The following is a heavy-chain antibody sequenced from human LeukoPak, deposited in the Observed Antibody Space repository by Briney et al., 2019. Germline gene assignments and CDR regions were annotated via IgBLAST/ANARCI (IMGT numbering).Heavy chain of an antibody. Sequence: ASVKVSCKASGGTFSSYAISWVRQAPGQGLEWMGGIIPIFGTANYAQKFQGRVTITADKSTSTAYMELSSLRAEDTGVYYCAKDDAWGRFYHWGQGTLVTVSS. J-gene: IGHJ1*01. V-gene: IGHV1-69*06. D-gene: IGHD3-16*01. CDR1: GGTFSSYA. CDR2: IIPIFGTA. CDR3: AKDDAWGRFYH.